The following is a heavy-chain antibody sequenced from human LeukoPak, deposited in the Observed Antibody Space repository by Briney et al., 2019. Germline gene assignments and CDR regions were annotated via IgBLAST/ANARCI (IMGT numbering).Heavy chain of an antibody. D-gene: IGHD2-2*02. J-gene: IGHJ4*02. Sequence: PGGALRLSCAASGVAFSVSGMHWVRQAPGKGLEWVAGTWYDDSNKYYGDSVKGRFTISRDKSKDTLYLQMNSLRAEDTAVYYCAKDAGHRDLIPSDFFDYWGQGTLVTVSS. CDR2: TWYDDSNK. CDR3: AKDAGHRDLIPSDFFDY. CDR1: GVAFSVSG. V-gene: IGHV3-33*03.